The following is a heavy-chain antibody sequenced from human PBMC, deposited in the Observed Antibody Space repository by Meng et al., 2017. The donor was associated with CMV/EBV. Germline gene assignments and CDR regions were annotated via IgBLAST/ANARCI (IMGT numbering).Heavy chain of an antibody. V-gene: IGHV3-23*01. CDR2: ISGSGGST. CDR3: AKDLLSGSYWFDP. D-gene: IGHD1-26*01. Sequence: AASGFTFSRYAMSWVRQAPGKGLEWVSAISGSGGSTYYADSVKGRFTISRDNSKNTLYLQMNSLRAEDTAVYYCAKDLLSGSYWFDPWGQGTLVTVSS. J-gene: IGHJ5*02. CDR1: GFTFSRYA.